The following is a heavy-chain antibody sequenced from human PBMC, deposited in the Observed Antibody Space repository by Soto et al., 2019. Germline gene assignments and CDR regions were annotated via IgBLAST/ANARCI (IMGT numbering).Heavy chain of an antibody. CDR2: IWYDGSNK. J-gene: IGHJ6*04. CDR1: GFTFSSYG. CDR3: AREMPVSSRYSVFYYYYGREV. V-gene: IGHV3-33*01. D-gene: IGHD5-12*01. Sequence: QVQLVESGGGVVQPGRSLRLSCAASGFTFSSYGMHWVRQAPGKGLEWVAVIWYDGSNKYYADSVKGRFTIYRDNSQNKQYLQTHSLRAEDTAVYYCAREMPVSSRYSVFYYYYGREVWGKGTTVTVSS.